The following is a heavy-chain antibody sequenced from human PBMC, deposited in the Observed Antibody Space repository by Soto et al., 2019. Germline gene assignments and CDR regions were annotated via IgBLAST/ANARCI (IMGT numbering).Heavy chain of an antibody. J-gene: IGHJ5*02. CDR2: ISYSGST. CDR1: GASIRSGDYF. D-gene: IGHD2-15*01. Sequence: QVQLQESGPGLVNPSQTLALTCTVSGASIRSGDYFWSWIRKPPGKGLEWIGYISYSGSTYYNPSLESRVSMSVDTSTNQFSLKLSSVTAADTAVYFCARGADIAVVITATPDYWFDPWGQGTLVTVSS. V-gene: IGHV4-30-4*01. CDR3: ARGADIAVVITATPDYWFDP.